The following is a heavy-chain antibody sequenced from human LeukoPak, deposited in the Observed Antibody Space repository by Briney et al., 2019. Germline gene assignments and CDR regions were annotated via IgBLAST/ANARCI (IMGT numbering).Heavy chain of an antibody. D-gene: IGHD2-2*01. CDR1: GYTFTSYY. CDR2: INPSGGST. CDR3: ARVNYCSSTSCYWGLDY. J-gene: IGHJ4*02. V-gene: IGHV1-46*01. Sequence: ASVKVSCKASGYTFTSYYMHWVRQAPGQGLEWTGIINPSGGSTSYAQKFQGRVTMTRDTSTSTVYMELSSLRSEDTAVYYCARVNYCSSTSCYWGLDYWGQGTLVTVSS.